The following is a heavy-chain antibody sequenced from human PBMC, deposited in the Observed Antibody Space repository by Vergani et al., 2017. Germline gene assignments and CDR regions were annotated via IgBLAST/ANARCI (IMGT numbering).Heavy chain of an antibody. V-gene: IGHV1-69*06. Sequence: QVQLVQSGAEVKKPGSSVKVSCKASGGTFSSYAISWVRQAPGQGLEWMGGIIPIFGTANYAQKFQGRATITADKSTSTAYMELSSLRSEDTAVYYCARDYREDYYDSSGTFDYWGQGTLVTVSS. CDR1: GGTFSSYA. D-gene: IGHD3-22*01. CDR3: ARDYREDYYDSSGTFDY. J-gene: IGHJ4*02. CDR2: IIPIFGTA.